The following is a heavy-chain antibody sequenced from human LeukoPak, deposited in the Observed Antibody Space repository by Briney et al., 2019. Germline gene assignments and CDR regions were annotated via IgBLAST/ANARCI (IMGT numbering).Heavy chain of an antibody. CDR1: GFPFNSYW. CDR2: IKEDGSEK. J-gene: IGHJ4*02. D-gene: IGHD2-8*02. CDR3: ARDGVLGSFVY. Sequence: PGGSLRLSCAASGFPFNSYWMTWVRQAPGKWLEWVANIKEDGSEKYYVDSVKGRFAISRDNAKNSLFLQMNALRADDTAVYYCARDGVLGSFVYWGQGTLVTVSS. V-gene: IGHV3-7*01.